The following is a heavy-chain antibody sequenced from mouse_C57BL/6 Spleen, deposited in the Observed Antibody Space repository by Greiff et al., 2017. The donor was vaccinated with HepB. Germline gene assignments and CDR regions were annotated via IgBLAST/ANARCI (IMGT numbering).Heavy chain of an antibody. Sequence: EVQLQQSGAELVRPGASVKLSCTASGFNIKDDYMHWVKQRPEQGLEWIGWIDPENGDTEYASKFQGKATITADTSSNTADLQLSSLTSEDTAVYYCTTNYYGYDVYYFDYWGQGTTLTVSS. J-gene: IGHJ2*01. CDR3: TTNYYGYDVYYFDY. CDR2: IDPENGDT. V-gene: IGHV14-4*01. CDR1: GFNIKDDY. D-gene: IGHD2-2*01.